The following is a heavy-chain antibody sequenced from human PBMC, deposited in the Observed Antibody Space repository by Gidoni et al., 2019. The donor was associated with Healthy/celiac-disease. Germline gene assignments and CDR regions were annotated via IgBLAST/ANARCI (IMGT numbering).Heavy chain of an antibody. CDR3: ARRTIYCSSTSCYYYFDY. Sequence: QLQLQESGPGLVKPSETLSLTCTVSGGSISSSSYYWGWIRQPPGKGLEWIGSLYYSGSTYYNPSLKSRVTISVDTSKNQFSLKLSSVTAADTAVYYCARRTIYCSSTSCYYYFDYWGQGTLVTVSS. CDR2: LYYSGST. V-gene: IGHV4-39*01. J-gene: IGHJ4*02. D-gene: IGHD2-2*01. CDR1: GGSISSSSYY.